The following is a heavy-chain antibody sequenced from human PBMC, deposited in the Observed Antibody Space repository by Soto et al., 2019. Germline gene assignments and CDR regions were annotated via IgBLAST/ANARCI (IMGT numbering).Heavy chain of an antibody. V-gene: IGHV1-69*12. Sequence: QVQLVQSGAEVKKPGSSVKVSCKASGGTFSSYAISWVRQAPGQGLEWMGGIIPIFGTANYAQKFQGRVKITAGESTSTAHMELSSLRSEDTAVYYCARSPARRDGYNDLDYWGQGTLVTVSS. J-gene: IGHJ4*02. CDR3: ARSPARRDGYNDLDY. D-gene: IGHD5-12*01. CDR1: GGTFSSYA. CDR2: IIPIFGTA.